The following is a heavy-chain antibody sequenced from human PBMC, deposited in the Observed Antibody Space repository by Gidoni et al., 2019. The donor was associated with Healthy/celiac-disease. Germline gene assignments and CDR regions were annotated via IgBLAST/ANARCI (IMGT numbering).Heavy chain of an antibody. J-gene: IGHJ5*02. D-gene: IGHD2-15*01. CDR1: GYTFTRYY. CDR2: INPSGGST. V-gene: IGHV1-46*01. Sequence: QVQLVQSGAEAKKPGASVKVSCKASGYTFTRYYMHWVRQAPGQGLEWMGIINPSGGSTSYAQKFQGRVTMTRDTSTSTVYMELSSLRSEDTAVYYCARDSGTQDNTVVSWFDPWGQGTLVTVSS. CDR3: ARDSGTQDNTVVSWFDP.